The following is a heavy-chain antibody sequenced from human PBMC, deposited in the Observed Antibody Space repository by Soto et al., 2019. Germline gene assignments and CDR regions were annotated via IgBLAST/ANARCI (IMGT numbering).Heavy chain of an antibody. CDR3: ARGRITMVRGFYGMDV. Sequence: QVQLVESGGGVVQPGRSLRLSCAASGFTFSSYGMHWVRQAPGKGLEWVAVIWYDGSNKYYAESVKGRFTISRDNSKNTLYLQMNSLRAEDTAVYYCARGRITMVRGFYGMDVWGQGTTVTVSS. J-gene: IGHJ6*02. CDR2: IWYDGSNK. V-gene: IGHV3-33*01. D-gene: IGHD3-10*01. CDR1: GFTFSSYG.